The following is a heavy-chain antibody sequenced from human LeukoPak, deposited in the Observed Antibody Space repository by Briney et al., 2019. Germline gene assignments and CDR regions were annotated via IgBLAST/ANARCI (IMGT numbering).Heavy chain of an antibody. CDR1: GATFSAYG. V-gene: IGHV1-69*06. J-gene: IGHJ4*02. CDR2: IIPSYGTT. Sequence: SVKVSCKAPGATFSAYGISWVRQAPGQGLQWMGRIIPSYGTTTYAQEFQGRATITADISTTTAYLELTSLTSEDTALYFCARDNPPKAARPGYFDFWAQGTLVTV. CDR3: ARDNPPKAARPGYFDF. D-gene: IGHD6-6*01.